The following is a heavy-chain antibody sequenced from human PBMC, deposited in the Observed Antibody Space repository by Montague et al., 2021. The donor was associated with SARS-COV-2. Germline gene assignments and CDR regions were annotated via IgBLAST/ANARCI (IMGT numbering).Heavy chain of an antibody. CDR3: ARFPTPYYSDSKAAPATPDGFDI. J-gene: IGHJ3*02. D-gene: IGHD3-22*01. CDR1: GDSISNHY. V-gene: IGHV4-59*08. Sequence: SETLSLTCSVSGDSISNHYWSWIRQPPGKGLEWIGYISDRGNTKYNTSLKSPVTISADTPKNQFSLRLSSVTAADTAVYYCARFPTPYYSDSKAAPATPDGFDIWGQGTMVTVSS. CDR2: ISDRGNT.